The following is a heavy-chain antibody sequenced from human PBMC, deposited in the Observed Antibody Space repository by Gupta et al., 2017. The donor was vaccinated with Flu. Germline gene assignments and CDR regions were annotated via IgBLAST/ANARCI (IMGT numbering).Heavy chain of an antibody. CDR3: AREKKIAVAGSNLFDP. CDR1: GGSLSSGSYY. V-gene: IGHV4-61*02. J-gene: IGHJ5*02. D-gene: IGHD6-19*01. Sequence: QVQLQESGPGLVKPSQTLSLTWTVSGGSLSSGSYYWSWIRQPAGKGREWIGPIYTSGSTNSNPSPKSRVTISVETSKNQFSLKLSSVTAADTAVYYCAREKKIAVAGSNLFDPWGQGTLVTVSS. CDR2: IYTSGST.